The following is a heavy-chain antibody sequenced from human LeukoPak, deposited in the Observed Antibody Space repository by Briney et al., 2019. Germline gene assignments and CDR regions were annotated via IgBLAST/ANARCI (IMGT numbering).Heavy chain of an antibody. CDR3: ARDHYYDSSGYYYVGRGFDY. D-gene: IGHD3-22*01. Sequence: ASVKVSCKASGYTFTSYGISWVRQAPGQGLEWMGWISAYNGNTNYAQKLQGRVTMTTDTSTSTAYMELRSLRSDDTAVYYCARDHYYDSSGYYYVGRGFDYWGQGTLVTVSS. J-gene: IGHJ4*02. CDR2: ISAYNGNT. V-gene: IGHV1-18*01. CDR1: GYTFTSYG.